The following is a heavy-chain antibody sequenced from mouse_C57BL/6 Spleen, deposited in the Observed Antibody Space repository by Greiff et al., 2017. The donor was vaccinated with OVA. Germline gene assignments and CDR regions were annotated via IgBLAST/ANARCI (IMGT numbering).Heavy chain of an antibody. CDR1: GYAFSSSW. Sequence: QVQLQQSGPELVKPGASVKISCTASGYAFSSSWMNWVKQRPGKGLEWIGRIYPGDGDTNYNGKFKGKATLTADKSSSTAYMQLSSLTSEDSAVYFCARSYGNYGYFDVWGTGTTVTVSS. J-gene: IGHJ1*03. V-gene: IGHV1-82*01. D-gene: IGHD2-1*01. CDR3: ARSYGNYGYFDV. CDR2: IYPGDGDT.